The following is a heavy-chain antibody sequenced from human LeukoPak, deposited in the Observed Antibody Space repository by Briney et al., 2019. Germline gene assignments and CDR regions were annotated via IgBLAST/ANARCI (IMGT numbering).Heavy chain of an antibody. J-gene: IGHJ4*02. D-gene: IGHD6-13*01. CDR1: GGSISSGSYY. CDR3: ARKSGYCSSWYMD. V-gene: IGHV4-39*07. Sequence: PSETLSLTCTVSGGSISSGSYYWGWIRQPPGKGLEWIGNIYYSGGTYYNPSLKSRVTISVDTSKNQFSLKLSSVTAADTAVYYCARKSGYCSSWYMDWGQGTLVTVSS. CDR2: IYYSGGT.